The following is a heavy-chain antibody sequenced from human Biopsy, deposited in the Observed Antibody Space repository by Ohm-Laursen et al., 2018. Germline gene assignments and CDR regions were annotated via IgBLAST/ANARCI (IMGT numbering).Heavy chain of an antibody. Sequence: SETLSLTCTVSGGSISSDYWIWIRQTPGKGLEWIGNIYYSGSTNYNPSLKSRVTISVDTSKNQFPLRLSSVTAADTAVYYCARATNSTGWPYYYFYGMDVWGQGTTVTVSS. CDR3: ARATNSTGWPYYYFYGMDV. CDR2: IYYSGST. V-gene: IGHV4-59*01. J-gene: IGHJ6*02. D-gene: IGHD2/OR15-2a*01. CDR1: GGSISSDY.